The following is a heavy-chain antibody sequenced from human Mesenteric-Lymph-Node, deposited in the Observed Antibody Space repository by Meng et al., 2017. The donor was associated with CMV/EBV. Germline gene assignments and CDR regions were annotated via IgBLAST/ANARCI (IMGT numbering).Heavy chain of an antibody. CDR1: GFTFSSYA. CDR3: ARSTVTTSNNWFDP. J-gene: IGHJ5*02. CDR2: ISSSSSYI. Sequence: GESLKISCAASGFTFSSYAMHWVRQAPGKGLKWVSSISSSSSYIYYADSVKGRFTISRDNAKNSLYLQMNSLRAEDTAVYYCARSTVTTSNNWFDPWGQGTLVTVSS. D-gene: IGHD4-11*01. V-gene: IGHV3-21*01.